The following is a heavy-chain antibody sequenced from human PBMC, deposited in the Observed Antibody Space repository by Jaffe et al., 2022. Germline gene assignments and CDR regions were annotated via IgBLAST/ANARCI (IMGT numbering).Heavy chain of an antibody. CDR2: IYHSGST. D-gene: IGHD3-3*01. CDR1: GYSISSGYY. J-gene: IGHJ4*02. CDR3: ARRSWFLEWLFQGYYFDY. Sequence: QVQLQESGPGLVKPSETLSLTCAVSGYSISSGYYWGWIRQPPGKGLEWIGSIYHSGSTYYNPSLKSRVTISVDTSKNQFSLKLSSVTAADTAVYYCARRSWFLEWLFQGYYFDYWGQGTLVTVSS. V-gene: IGHV4-38-2*01.